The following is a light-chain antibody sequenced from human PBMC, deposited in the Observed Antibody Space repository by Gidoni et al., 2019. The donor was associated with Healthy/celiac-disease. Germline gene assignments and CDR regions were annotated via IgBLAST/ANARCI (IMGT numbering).Light chain of an antibody. V-gene: IGKV3-11*01. J-gene: IGKJ3*01. CDR3: QQRSNWPAT. CDR2: DAS. CDR1: KIVSSY. Sequence: TVSCRASKIVSSYLAGYQQNPGQAPRILIYDASNRATGIPARFSGSGSGTDFTLTTSSLQPEDFAVYYCQQRSNWPATFGPGTKVDIK.